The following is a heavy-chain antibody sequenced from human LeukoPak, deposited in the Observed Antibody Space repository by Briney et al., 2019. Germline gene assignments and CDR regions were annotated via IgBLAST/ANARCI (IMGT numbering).Heavy chain of an antibody. CDR1: GFTFDDYA. J-gene: IGHJ4*02. D-gene: IGHD3-10*01. CDR3: AKDKFDGSGSYYFDH. Sequence: PGGSLRLSCAASGFTFDDYALHWVRQFPGKSLEWVSLISWDGGRTYYADSVKGRFTISRDNSKNSLYLQMNSLRTEDTALYYCAKDKFDGSGSYYFDHWGQGTQVTVSS. CDR2: ISWDGGRT. V-gene: IGHV3-43D*03.